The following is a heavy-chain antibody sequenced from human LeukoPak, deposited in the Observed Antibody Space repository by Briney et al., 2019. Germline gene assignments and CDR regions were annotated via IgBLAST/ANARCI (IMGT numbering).Heavy chain of an antibody. J-gene: IGHJ5*02. V-gene: IGHV3-7*01. D-gene: IGHD6-19*01. CDR3: AREAGDSSGWYNWFDP. CDR1: GITFSSYW. Sequence: PGGSLRLSCAASGITFSSYWMSWVRQAPGKGREWVANIKQDGSEKNYVDSVKSRFTISRDNAKNSLYLQMNSLRAEDTAVYYCAREAGDSSGWYNWFDPWGQGTLVTVSS. CDR2: IKQDGSEK.